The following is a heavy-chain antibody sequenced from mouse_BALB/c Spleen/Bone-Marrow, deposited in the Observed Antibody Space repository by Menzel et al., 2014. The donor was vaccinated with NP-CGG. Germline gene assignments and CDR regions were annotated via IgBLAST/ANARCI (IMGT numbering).Heavy chain of an antibody. Sequence: VQLKESGAELVRSGASVKLSCTDSGFNIKDYYMHWVKQRPEQGLEWIGWIDPENGDTEYAPKFQGKATMTADTSSNTAYLQLSSLTSEDTAVYYCNGNYYAMDYWGQGTSVTVSS. CDR1: GFNIKDYY. J-gene: IGHJ4*01. V-gene: IGHV14-4*02. CDR3: NGNYYAMDY. CDR2: IDPENGDT. D-gene: IGHD2-1*01.